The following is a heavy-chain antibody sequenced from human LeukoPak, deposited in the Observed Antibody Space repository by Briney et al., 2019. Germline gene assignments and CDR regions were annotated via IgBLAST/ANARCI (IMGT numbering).Heavy chain of an antibody. CDR3: ARDGGDFWSGYSSPFGY. CDR1: GGFISSGSYY. Sequence: SETLSLTCTVSGGFISSGSYYWSWIRQPAGKGLEWIGRIYTSGSTNYNPSPKSRVTISVDTSKNQFSLKLSSVTAADTAVYYCARDGGDFWSGYSSPFGYWGQGTRVTVSS. D-gene: IGHD3-3*01. V-gene: IGHV4-61*02. CDR2: IYTSGST. J-gene: IGHJ4*02.